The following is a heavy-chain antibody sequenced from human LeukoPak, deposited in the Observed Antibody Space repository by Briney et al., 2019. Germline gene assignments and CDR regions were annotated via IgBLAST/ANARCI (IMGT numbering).Heavy chain of an antibody. D-gene: IGHD4-23*01. CDR3: ARDRAKYGGNTNDF. Sequence: GGSLRLSCAASGFIFRTYWMSWVRQAPGKGLKWVANTKQDGSEKYYVDSVKGRFTISRDNAKNSLYPQMDYLRDDDTAVYYCARDRAKYGGNTNDFWGQGTLVTVSS. CDR2: TKQDGSEK. CDR1: GFIFRTYW. V-gene: IGHV3-7*01. J-gene: IGHJ4*02.